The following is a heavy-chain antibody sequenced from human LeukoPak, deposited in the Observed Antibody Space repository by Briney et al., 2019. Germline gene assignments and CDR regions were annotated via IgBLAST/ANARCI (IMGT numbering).Heavy chain of an antibody. J-gene: IGHJ4*02. D-gene: IGHD3-10*01. CDR3: ASSYYYGSGSYYNSFDY. CDR2: IYYSGST. Sequence: SETLSPTCTVSGGSISSYYWSWIRQPPGKGLEWIGYIYYSGSTNYNPSIKSRVTISVDTSKNQFSLKLSSVTAADTAVYYCASSYYYGSGSYYNSFDYWGQGTLVTVSS. V-gene: IGHV4-59*01. CDR1: GGSISSYY.